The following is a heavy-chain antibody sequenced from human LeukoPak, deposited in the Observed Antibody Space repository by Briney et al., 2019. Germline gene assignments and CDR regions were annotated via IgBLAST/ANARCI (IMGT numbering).Heavy chain of an antibody. Sequence: GGSLRLSCAASGFTFSSYAMHWVRQAPGKGLEWVAVISYDGSNKYYADSVKGRFTISRDNSKNTLYLQMNSLRAEDTAVYYCARAIIVGATSFDYWGQGTLVTVSS. V-gene: IGHV3-30-3*01. CDR2: ISYDGSNK. CDR3: ARAIIVGATSFDY. J-gene: IGHJ4*02. CDR1: GFTFSSYA. D-gene: IGHD1-26*01.